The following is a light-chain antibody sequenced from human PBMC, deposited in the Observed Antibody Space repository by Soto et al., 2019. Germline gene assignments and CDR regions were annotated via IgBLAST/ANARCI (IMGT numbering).Light chain of an antibody. CDR2: DTS. Sequence: EIVLTQSPGTLSLSPGERATLSCRASQSVSNNYLAWYQQKPGQAPRLLIYDTSNRATDIPARFSGSGSGTDFTLTITSLEPEDFAVYYCQQRYNWPPTFGQGTRLEIK. V-gene: IGKV3D-20*02. J-gene: IGKJ5*01. CDR3: QQRYNWPPT. CDR1: QSVSNNY.